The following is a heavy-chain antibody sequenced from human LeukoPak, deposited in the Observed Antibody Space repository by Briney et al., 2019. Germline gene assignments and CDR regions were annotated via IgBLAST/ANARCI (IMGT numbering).Heavy chain of an antibody. CDR1: GGSISSNY. Sequence: SETLSLTCAVSGGSISSNYWSWIRQPPGKGLEGIGDIHHSGGNNYNPSLKSRVTISVDTSKNQFSLKLNSVTAADTAVYYCARAGGYRPAAADLDYWGQGTLVTVSS. CDR3: ARAGGYRPAAADLDY. V-gene: IGHV4-59*01. J-gene: IGHJ4*02. D-gene: IGHD6-13*01. CDR2: IHHSGGN.